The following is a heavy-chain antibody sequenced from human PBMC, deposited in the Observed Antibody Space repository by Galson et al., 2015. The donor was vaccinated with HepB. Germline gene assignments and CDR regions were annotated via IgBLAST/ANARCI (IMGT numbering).Heavy chain of an antibody. CDR1: GFTFSRYG. Sequence: SLRLSCAASGFTFSRYGMTWVRQAPGKGLEWASAISDTGSATEYADSVRGRFTISRDNSKNTVNLQMNSLRGDDTAIYYCVVRGLSAVPWGQGTLVTVSS. D-gene: IGHD1-26*01. J-gene: IGHJ5*02. CDR3: VVRGLSAVP. V-gene: IGHV3-23*01. CDR2: ISDTGSAT.